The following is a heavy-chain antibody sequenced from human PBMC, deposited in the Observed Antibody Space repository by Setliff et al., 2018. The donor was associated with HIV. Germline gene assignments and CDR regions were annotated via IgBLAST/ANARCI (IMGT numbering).Heavy chain of an antibody. CDR2: VDPEDVET. CDR3: ATAPTMKVVYSGF. CDR1: GYTFTDYY. D-gene: IGHD3-22*01. J-gene: IGHJ4*02. Sequence: GASVKVSCKASGYTFTDYYMHWVQQAPGKGLEWMGRVDPEDVETIYAEKFQGRVTITADTSTDTAYMELSSLRSEDTAVYYCATAPTMKVVYSGFWGQGTLVTVSS. V-gene: IGHV1-69-2*01.